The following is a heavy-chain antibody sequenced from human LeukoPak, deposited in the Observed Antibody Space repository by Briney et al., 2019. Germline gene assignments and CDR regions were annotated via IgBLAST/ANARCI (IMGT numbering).Heavy chain of an antibody. CDR3: THYYYSAFAI. J-gene: IGHJ3*02. CDR2: IKTRTEGGTT. V-gene: IGHV3-15*01. CDR1: GFTLTNAW. D-gene: IGHD3-22*01. Sequence: GGSLRLSCVASGFTLTNAWMSWVRQAPGKGLEWVGRIKTRTEGGTTDYAAPVRGRFTISRDDSRNTLSLQMNSLKTEDTAVYYCTHYYYSAFAIWGQGTVVTVSS.